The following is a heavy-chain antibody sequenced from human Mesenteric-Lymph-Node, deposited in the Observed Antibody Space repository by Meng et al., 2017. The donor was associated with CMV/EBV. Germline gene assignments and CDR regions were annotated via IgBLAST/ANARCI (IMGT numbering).Heavy chain of an antibody. Sequence: ASVKVSCKASGYTFTSYYMHWVRQAPGQGLEWMGIINPSGGSTSYAQKFQGRVTMTRDTSTSTVYMELSSLRSEDTAVYYCARAAPRGKWYYYGMDVWGQGTTVTVSS. CDR3: ARAAPRGKWYYYGMDV. D-gene: IGHD6-6*01. CDR2: INPSGGST. CDR1: GYTFTSYY. J-gene: IGHJ6*02. V-gene: IGHV1-46*01.